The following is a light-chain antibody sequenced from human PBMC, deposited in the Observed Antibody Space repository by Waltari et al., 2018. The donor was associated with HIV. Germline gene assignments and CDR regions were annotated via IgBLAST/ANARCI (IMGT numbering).Light chain of an antibody. CDR2: DVH. CDR3: CSYAGSRSWV. V-gene: IGLV2-23*02. CDR1: SSDIGAYNY. Sequence: QSALTQPASVSGSPGQSNTIPCTGTSSDIGAYNYVSWYQQYPGKAPRLLILDVHKWPSGVSNRFSGSKSGNTASLTISGLQSEDEADYWCCSYAGSRSWVFGGGTKVTVL. J-gene: IGLJ3*02.